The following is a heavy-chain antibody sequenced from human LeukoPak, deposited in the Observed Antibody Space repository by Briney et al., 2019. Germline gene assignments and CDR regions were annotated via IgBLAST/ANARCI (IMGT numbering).Heavy chain of an antibody. CDR3: ARGRSGNLGYYFDY. CDR2: ISSSSSYI. J-gene: IGHJ4*02. Sequence: GGSLRLSCAASGFTFSSYSMNWVRQAPGKGLEWVSSISSSSSYIYYADSVKGRFTISRDNAKNSLYLQMNSLRAEDTAVYYCARGRSGNLGYYFDYWGQGTLVTVSS. V-gene: IGHV3-21*04. CDR1: GFTFSSYS. D-gene: IGHD3-10*01.